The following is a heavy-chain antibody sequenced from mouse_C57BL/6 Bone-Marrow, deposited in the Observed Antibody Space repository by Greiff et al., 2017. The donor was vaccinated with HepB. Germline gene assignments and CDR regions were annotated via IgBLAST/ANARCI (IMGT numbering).Heavy chain of an antibody. CDR3: ARKGGVLLRYYAMDY. D-gene: IGHD1-1*01. J-gene: IGHJ4*01. CDR2: IWTGGGT. Sequence: VKLVESGPGLVAPSQSLSITCTVSGFSLTSYAISWVRQPPGKGLEWLGVIWTGGGTNYNSALKSRLSISKDNSKSQVFLKMNSLKTDDTARYYCARKGGVLLRYYAMDYWGQGTSVTVSS. CDR1: GFSLTSYA. V-gene: IGHV2-9-1*01.